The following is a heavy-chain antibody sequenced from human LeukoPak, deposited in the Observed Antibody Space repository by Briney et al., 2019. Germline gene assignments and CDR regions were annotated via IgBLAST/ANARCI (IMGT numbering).Heavy chain of an antibody. CDR1: GGSISSSSYY. J-gene: IGHJ6*03. CDR3: ARRPASDYDFWSASHQYYYYMDV. V-gene: IGHV4-39*07. D-gene: IGHD3-3*01. Sequence: SETLSLTCTVSGGSISSSSYYWGWIRQPPGKGLERIGSIYYSGSTYYNPSLKSRVTISVDTSKNQFSLKLSSVTAADTAVYYCARRPASDYDFWSASHQYYYYMDVWGKGTTVTISS. CDR2: IYYSGST.